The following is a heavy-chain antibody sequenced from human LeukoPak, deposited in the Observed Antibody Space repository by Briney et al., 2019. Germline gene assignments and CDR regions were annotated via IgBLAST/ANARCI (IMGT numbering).Heavy chain of an antibody. D-gene: IGHD3-22*01. CDR1: GFTFSSYW. V-gene: IGHV3-74*01. J-gene: IGHJ4*02. CDR3: ATSDSSGYYFSYY. CDR2: INPDGTVT. Sequence: GGSLRLSCAASGFTFSSYWMHWVRQAPGKGLVWVSPINPDGTVTTYADSVKGRFTVSRDNAKNTLYLQMNSLRAEDTAVYYCATSDSSGYYFSYYWGQGTLVTVSS.